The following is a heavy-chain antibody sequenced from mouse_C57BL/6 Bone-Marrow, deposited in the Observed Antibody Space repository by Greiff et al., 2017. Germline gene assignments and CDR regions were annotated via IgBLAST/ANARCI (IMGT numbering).Heavy chain of an antibody. CDR2: IDPETGGT. V-gene: IGHV1-15*01. Sequence: VQLQPSGAELVRPGASVSLSCTASGYTFTDYDMPWVKQTPVHGLEWIGAIDPETGGTAYNQKFKGKAILTADKSSSTAYMELRSLTSEDSAVYYRTRGGYDYPYFDYWGQGTTLTVSS. CDR1: GYTFTDYD. CDR3: TRGGYDYPYFDY. J-gene: IGHJ2*01. D-gene: IGHD2-4*01.